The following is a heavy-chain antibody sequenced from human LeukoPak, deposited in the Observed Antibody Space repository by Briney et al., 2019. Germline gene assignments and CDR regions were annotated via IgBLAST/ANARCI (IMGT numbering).Heavy chain of an antibody. CDR3: AREEDRSGD. J-gene: IGHJ4*02. CDR1: GGSSSSSNYY. D-gene: IGHD3-22*01. Sequence: PSETLSLTCTVPGGSSSSSNYYWAWIRQPPGQGLEWIGSIYYRGNAYYNPSLKSRVTISVDTSKNQFSLSLSSVTAADTAVYYCAREEDRSGDWGQGTLVTVTS. CDR2: IYYRGNA. V-gene: IGHV4-39*07.